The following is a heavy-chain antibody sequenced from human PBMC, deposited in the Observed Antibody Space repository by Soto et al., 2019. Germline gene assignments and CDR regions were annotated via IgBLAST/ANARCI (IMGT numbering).Heavy chain of an antibody. Sequence: SVKVSCKASGDTFTSYAISWVRQAPGQGLEWMGGIIPSGGTANYAQKFQGRVTITAHESTSTAYMELSSLRSEDTAVYYCASAIYDFWRTNYYYYYGMDVWGQGTTVTVSS. J-gene: IGHJ6*02. CDR3: ASAIYDFWRTNYYYYYGMDV. CDR2: IIPSGGTA. CDR1: GDTFTSYA. V-gene: IGHV1-69*13. D-gene: IGHD3-3*01.